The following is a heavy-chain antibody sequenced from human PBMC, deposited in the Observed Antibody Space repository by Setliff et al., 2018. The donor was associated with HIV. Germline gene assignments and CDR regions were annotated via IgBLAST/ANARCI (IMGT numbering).Heavy chain of an antibody. J-gene: IGHJ4*02. Sequence: GESLKISCATSGFTFSPYAMHWVRQAPGMGLEWVAMIWADEITKFYAHSVKGRFTISRDNSKNTMYLQMNTLRVEDTAVYYCARDPPGSGFHLDYWGQGTPVTVS. CDR2: IWADEITK. V-gene: IGHV3-33*01. D-gene: IGHD5-12*01. CDR3: ARDPPGSGFHLDY. CDR1: GFTFSPYA.